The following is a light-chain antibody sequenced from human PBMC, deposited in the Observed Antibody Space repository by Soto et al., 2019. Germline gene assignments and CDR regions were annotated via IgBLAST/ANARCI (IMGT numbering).Light chain of an antibody. CDR3: SSFTSSTTYV. CDR1: SSDVGSHDL. CDR2: DVS. J-gene: IGLJ1*01. V-gene: IGLV2-14*02. Sequence: QSALTQPASVSGSPGQSIAISCTGTSSDVGSHDLVSWYQQHPGKVPKLIIYDVSSRPSGVSNRFSGSKSGNTASLTISGLQAEDEADYYCSSFTSSTTYVFGTGTKLTVL.